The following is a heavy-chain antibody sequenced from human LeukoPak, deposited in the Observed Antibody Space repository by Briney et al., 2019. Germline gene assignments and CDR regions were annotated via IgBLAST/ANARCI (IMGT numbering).Heavy chain of an antibody. CDR1: GRPKSSSNW. J-gene: IGHJ6*04. CDR2: IYHNGST. D-gene: IGHD6-19*01. CDR3: ARDKGHIAGAGTYYYGMDV. V-gene: IGHV4-4*01. Sequence: KSSDTLSLTCAVSGRPKSSSNWRSWVRQPPGKGLEGIGEIYHNGSTQYNPSLKSRVTISVDKSKTQFSLKLSSVTAAGTAVYCCARDKGHIAGAGTYYYGMDVWGKGTTVTVSS.